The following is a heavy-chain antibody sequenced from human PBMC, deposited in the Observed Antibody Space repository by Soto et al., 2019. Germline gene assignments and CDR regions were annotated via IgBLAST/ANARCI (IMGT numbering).Heavy chain of an antibody. J-gene: IGHJ6*02. CDR3: ARERGAGAYYYYSALDV. CDR1: GFTFSSFW. V-gene: IGHV3-7*05. D-gene: IGHD5-12*01. CDR2: IKQDGGEK. Sequence: VQLVESGGGLVQPGGSLRLSCAASGFTFSSFWMTWVRQGPGKGLEWVANIKQDGGEKYYVDSVEGRFTISRDNAKNSLYLQMNSLRAEDTAVYYCARERGAGAYYYYSALDVWGQGTTVTVSS.